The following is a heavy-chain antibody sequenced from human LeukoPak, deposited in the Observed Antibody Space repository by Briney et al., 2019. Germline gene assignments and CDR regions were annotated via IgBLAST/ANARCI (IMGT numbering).Heavy chain of an antibody. CDR2: IYYSGST. CDR3: ARVSHYDSSGYGFDY. V-gene: IGHV4-61*01. CDR1: GGSFSSGSYY. D-gene: IGHD3-22*01. Sequence: SETLSLTCTVSGGSFSSGSYYWSWIRQPPGKGLEWIGYIYYSGSTNYNPSLKSRVTISVDTSKNQFSLKLSSVTAADTAVYYCARVSHYDSSGYGFDYWGQGTLVTVSS. J-gene: IGHJ4*02.